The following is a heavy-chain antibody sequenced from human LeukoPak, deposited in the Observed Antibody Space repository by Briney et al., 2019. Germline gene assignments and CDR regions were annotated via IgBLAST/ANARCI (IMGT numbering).Heavy chain of an antibody. CDR1: GYSFTSYW. CDR3: ARSAGGGWYEKWFDP. V-gene: IGHV5-51*01. CDR2: IYPGDSDT. J-gene: IGHJ5*02. Sequence: GESLKISCKGSGYSFTSYWIGWVRPMPGKGLEWMGIIYPGDSDTRYSPSFQGQVTISADKSISTAYLQWSSLKASDTAMYYCARSAGGGWYEKWFDPWGQGTLVTVSS. D-gene: IGHD6-19*01.